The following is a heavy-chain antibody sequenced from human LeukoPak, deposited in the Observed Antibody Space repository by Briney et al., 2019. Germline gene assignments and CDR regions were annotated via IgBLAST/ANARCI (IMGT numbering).Heavy chain of an antibody. J-gene: IGHJ4*02. D-gene: IGHD3-10*01. CDR1: GFTLSKYG. V-gene: IGHV3-23*01. CDR3: ATGGFYY. Sequence: GGSLRLSCVASGFTLSKYGMKWVRQAAGKGLEYVSGISKSGDITHYVDSVKGRFTISRDNSKNTLYFQMNSLRAEDTALYYCATGGFYYWGPGTLVTVSS. CDR2: ISKSGDIT.